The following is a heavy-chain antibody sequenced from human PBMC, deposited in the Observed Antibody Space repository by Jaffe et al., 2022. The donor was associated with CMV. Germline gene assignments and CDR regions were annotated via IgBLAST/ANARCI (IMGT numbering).Heavy chain of an antibody. J-gene: IGHJ5*02. V-gene: IGHV4-39*01. D-gene: IGHD3-3*01. CDR1: GGSISSSSYY. Sequence: QLQLQESGPGLVKPSETLSLTCTVSGGSISSSSYYWGWIRQPPGKGLEWIGSIYYSGSTYYNPSLKSRVTISVDTSKNQFSLKLSSVTAADTAVYYCARQYYDFWSGYWTGGFFDPWGQGTLVTVSS. CDR3: ARQYYDFWSGYWTGGFFDP. CDR2: IYYSGST.